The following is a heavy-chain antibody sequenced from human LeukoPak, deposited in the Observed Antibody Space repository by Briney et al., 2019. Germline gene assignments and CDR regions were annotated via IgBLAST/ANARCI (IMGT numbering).Heavy chain of an antibody. Sequence: SETLSLTCTVSGGSISSGGYYWSWIRQHPGKGLEWIGYIYYSGSTYYNPSLKSRVTISVDTSKNQFSLKLSSVTAADTAVYYCARESSSEWFDPWGQGTLVTVSS. V-gene: IGHV4-31*03. CDR2: IYYSGST. CDR3: ARESSSEWFDP. D-gene: IGHD6-19*01. CDR1: GGSISSGGYY. J-gene: IGHJ5*02.